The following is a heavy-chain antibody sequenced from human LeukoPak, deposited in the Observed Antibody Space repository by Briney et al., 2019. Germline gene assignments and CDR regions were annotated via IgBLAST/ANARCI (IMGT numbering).Heavy chain of an antibody. J-gene: IGHJ6*04. CDR2: IYYSGST. Sequence: PSETLSLTCTVSDGSISSYYWSWIRQPPGKGLEWIGYIYYSGSTNYNPSLKSRVTMSVDTSKNQYSLKLSSVTAADTAVYYCARDIEGSEGYYDFWNGMDVWGKGTTVTVSS. V-gene: IGHV4-59*01. CDR3: ARDIEGSEGYYDFWNGMDV. CDR1: DGSISSYY. D-gene: IGHD3-3*01.